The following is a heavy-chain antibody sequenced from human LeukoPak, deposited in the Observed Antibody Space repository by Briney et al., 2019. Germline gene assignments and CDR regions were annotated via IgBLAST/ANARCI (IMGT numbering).Heavy chain of an antibody. J-gene: IGHJ3*02. CDR3: ASLYYYDSSGYYRDAFDI. CDR2: IYYSGST. CDR1: GGSISSSSYY. V-gene: IGHV4-39*01. D-gene: IGHD3-22*01. Sequence: TLSLTCTVSGGSISSSSYYWGWIRQPPGKGLEWIGSIYYSGSTYYNPSLKSRVTISVDTSKNQFSLKLSSVTAADTAVYYCASLYYYDSSGYYRDAFDIWGQGTMVTVSS.